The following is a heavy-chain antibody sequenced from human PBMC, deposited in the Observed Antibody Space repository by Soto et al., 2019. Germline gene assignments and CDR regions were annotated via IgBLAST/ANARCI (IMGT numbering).Heavy chain of an antibody. CDR1: WGSSSSYY. Sequence: SETLCLTWTVAWGSSSSYYGSCIRQPPGKGLEWIGYIYYSGSTNYNPSLKSRVTISVDTSKNQFSPKLSSVTAADTAVYYCARHILRRYSSSGWFDPWGQGTLVTVSS. CDR3: ARHILRRYSSSGWFDP. CDR2: IYYSGST. V-gene: IGHV4-59*08. D-gene: IGHD6-6*01. J-gene: IGHJ5*02.